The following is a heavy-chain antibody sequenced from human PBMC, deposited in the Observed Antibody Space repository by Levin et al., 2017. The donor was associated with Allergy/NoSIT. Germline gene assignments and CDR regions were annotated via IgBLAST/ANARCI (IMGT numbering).Heavy chain of an antibody. V-gene: IGHV3-30*18. J-gene: IGHJ2*01. Sequence: PGGSLRLSCAASGFTFSSYGMHWVRQAPGKGLEWVAVISYDGSNKYYADSVKGRFTISRDNSKNTLYLQMNSLRAEDTAVYYCAKDKDGSGWQWYFDLWGRGTLVTVSS. CDR1: GFTFSSYG. D-gene: IGHD6-19*01. CDR2: ISYDGSNK. CDR3: AKDKDGSGWQWYFDL.